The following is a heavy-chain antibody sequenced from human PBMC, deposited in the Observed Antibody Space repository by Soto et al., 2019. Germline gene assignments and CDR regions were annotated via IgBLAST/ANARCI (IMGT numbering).Heavy chain of an antibody. D-gene: IGHD3-3*01. CDR1: GFTFSSYG. CDR2: ISYDGSNK. J-gene: IGHJ4*02. V-gene: IGHV3-30*18. Sequence: PGGSLRLSCAASGFTFSSYGMHWVRQAPGKGLEWVAVISYDGSNKYYADSVKGRFTISRGNSKNTLYLQMNSLRAEDTAVYYCAKDQGITIFGVVPHWGQGTLVTVSS. CDR3: AKDQGITIFGVVPH.